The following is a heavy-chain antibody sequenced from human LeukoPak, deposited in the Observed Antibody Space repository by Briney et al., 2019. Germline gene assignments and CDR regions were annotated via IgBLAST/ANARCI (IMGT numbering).Heavy chain of an antibody. CDR2: IYTSGST. D-gene: IGHD6-13*01. J-gene: IGHJ6*03. CDR1: GGSISSGSYY. Sequence: SQTLSLTCTVSGGSISSGSYYWSWIRQPAGKGLEWIGRIYTSGSTNYNPSLKSRVTISVDTSKNQFSLKLSSVTAADTAVYYCARLIPYSSSPQGHYYYYMDVWGKGTTVTVSS. CDR3: ARLIPYSSSPQGHYYYYMDV. V-gene: IGHV4-61*02.